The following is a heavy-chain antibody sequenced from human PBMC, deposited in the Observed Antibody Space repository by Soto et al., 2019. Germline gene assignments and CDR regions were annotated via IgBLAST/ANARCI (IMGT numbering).Heavy chain of an antibody. V-gene: IGHV3-7*05. CDR3: ARIIPLGYYDH. J-gene: IGHJ4*02. CDR2: IKWDETAE. CDR1: GFTFRTYW. D-gene: IGHD2-21*01. Sequence: PGGSLRLSCAASGFTFRTYWMTWVRQAPGKGLEWVAYIKWDETAEDYVASVKGRFTISRDNARNSVYLQMNSLRAEDTAIYYCARIIPLGYYDHWGQGTQVTVSS.